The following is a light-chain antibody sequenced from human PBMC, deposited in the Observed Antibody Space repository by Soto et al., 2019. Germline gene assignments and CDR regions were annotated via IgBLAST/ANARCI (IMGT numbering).Light chain of an antibody. CDR2: DDN. V-gene: IGLV1-51*01. CDR3: ASWDSRLSAYV. Sequence: QSVLTQPPSVSAAPGQKVTISCSGSSSNIGGNSVSWYQQLPGTAPKLLIYDDNKRPSGIPDRFSGSKSGTSATLGITGFQNGEEDYYYCASWDSRLSAYVFGTGTKVTVL. CDR1: SSNIGGNS. J-gene: IGLJ1*01.